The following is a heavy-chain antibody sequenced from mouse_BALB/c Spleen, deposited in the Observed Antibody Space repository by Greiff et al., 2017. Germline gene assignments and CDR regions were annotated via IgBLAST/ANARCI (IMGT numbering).Heavy chain of an antibody. V-gene: IGHV2-2*01. Sequence: VQLVESGPGLVQPSQSLSITCTVSGFSLTSYGVHWVRQSPGKGLEWLGVIWSGGSTDYNAAFISRLSISKDNSKSQVFLKLNSLQTDDTATYYCAKVYYDYDERPVWFAYWGQGTLVTVSA. CDR1: GFSLTSYG. J-gene: IGHJ3*01. CDR2: IWSGGST. CDR3: AKVYYDYDERPVWFAY. D-gene: IGHD2-4*01.